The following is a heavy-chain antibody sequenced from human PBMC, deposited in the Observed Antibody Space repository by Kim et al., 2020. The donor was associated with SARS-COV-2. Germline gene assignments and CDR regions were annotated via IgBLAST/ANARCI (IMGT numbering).Heavy chain of an antibody. Sequence: LKRRVTIAVDTSKNQFSLKLSSVTAADTAVYYCARYRRYSDGRPYYFDSWGQGTLVTVSS. J-gene: IGHJ4*02. D-gene: IGHD5-18*01. V-gene: IGHV4-34*01. CDR3: ARYRRYSDGRPYYFDS.